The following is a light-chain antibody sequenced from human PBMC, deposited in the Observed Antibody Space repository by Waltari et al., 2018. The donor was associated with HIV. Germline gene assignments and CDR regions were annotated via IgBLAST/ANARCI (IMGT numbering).Light chain of an antibody. Sequence: DIQMTQSPSTVSASVGDRVTITCRASQDIGNYLVWYQQKLGKAPNLLIYRTSNLQSGVPSRFSGSGSGTDFTLTISSLQAEDFATYYCQQANQFPYTFGQGTKLEIK. CDR3: QQANQFPYT. J-gene: IGKJ2*01. CDR2: RTS. CDR1: QDIGNY. V-gene: IGKV1-12*01.